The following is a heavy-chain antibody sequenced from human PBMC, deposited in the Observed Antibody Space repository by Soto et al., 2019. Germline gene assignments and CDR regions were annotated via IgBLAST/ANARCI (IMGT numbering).Heavy chain of an antibody. CDR3: AKDIIDGRFYGSGSLDP. J-gene: IGHJ5*02. V-gene: IGHV3-23*01. D-gene: IGHD3-10*01. CDR2: ISGIGDST. Sequence: GGSLRLSCAASGFTFSNYVMTWVRQAPGRGLEWVAAISGIGDSTFYADSVKGRFTISRDNSRNTVNLQMSSLRAEDTAIYYCAKDIIDGRFYGSGSLDPWGQGTLVTVSS. CDR1: GFTFSNYV.